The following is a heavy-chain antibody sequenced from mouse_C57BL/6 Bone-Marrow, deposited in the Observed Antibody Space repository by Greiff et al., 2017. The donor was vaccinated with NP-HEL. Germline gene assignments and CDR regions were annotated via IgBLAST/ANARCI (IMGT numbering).Heavy chain of an antibody. Sequence: DVQLQESGPVLVKPGASVKMSCKASGYTFTDYYMNWVKQSHGKSLEWIGVINPYNGGTSYNQKFKGKATLTVDKSSSTAYMELNSLTSEDSAVYYCARTGTENAMDYWGQGTSVTVSS. CDR1: GYTFTDYY. D-gene: IGHD4-1*01. J-gene: IGHJ4*01. CDR2: INPYNGGT. V-gene: IGHV1-19*01. CDR3: ARTGTENAMDY.